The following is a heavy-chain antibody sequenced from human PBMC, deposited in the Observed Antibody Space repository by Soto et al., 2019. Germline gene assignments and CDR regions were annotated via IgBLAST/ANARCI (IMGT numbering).Heavy chain of an antibody. Sequence: GSLRLSCAASGFTFKTYWMHFFRQSPCKWLVWVSRINSDGSFTKYADSVKGRFIISRDDAKNTLYLQMNSLRAEDTAVYYCARERVVSRNWFDPWGQGTLVTVSS. CDR2: INSDGSFT. CDR3: ARERVVSRNWFDP. J-gene: IGHJ5*02. V-gene: IGHV3-74*01. CDR1: GFTFKTYW. D-gene: IGHD2-2*01.